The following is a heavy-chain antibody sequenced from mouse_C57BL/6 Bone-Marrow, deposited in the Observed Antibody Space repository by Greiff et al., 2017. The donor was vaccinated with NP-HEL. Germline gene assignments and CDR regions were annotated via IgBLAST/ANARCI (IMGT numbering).Heavy chain of an antibody. CDR3: TRWGTDNYCGSSYWYFGV. CDR1: GYTFTDYE. Sequence: QVQLKQSGAELVRPGASVTLSCKASGYTFTDYEMHWVKQTPVHGLEWIGAIDPETGGTAYNQKFKGKAILTADKSSSTAYMELRSLTSEDSAVYYCTRWGTDNYCGSSYWYFGVWGTGTTVTVSS. J-gene: IGHJ1*03. CDR2: IDPETGGT. V-gene: IGHV1-15*01. D-gene: IGHD1-1*01.